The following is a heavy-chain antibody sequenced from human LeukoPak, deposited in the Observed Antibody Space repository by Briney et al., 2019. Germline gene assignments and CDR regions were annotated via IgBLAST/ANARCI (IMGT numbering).Heavy chain of an antibody. J-gene: IGHJ3*02. CDR1: GFTFSSYA. CDR2: ISSNGGST. V-gene: IGHV3-64D*09. D-gene: IGHD1-26*01. CDR3: VKGLPSGSYYQTGAFDI. Sequence: PGGSLRLSCSASGFTFSSYAMRWVRQAPGKGLEYVSAISSNGGSTDYADSVKGRFTISRDNSKNTLNLQMSSLRAEDTAVYYCVKGLPSGSYYQTGAFDIWGQGTMVTVSS.